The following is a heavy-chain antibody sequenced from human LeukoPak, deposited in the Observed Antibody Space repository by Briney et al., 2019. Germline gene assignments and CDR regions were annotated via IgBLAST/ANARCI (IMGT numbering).Heavy chain of an antibody. V-gene: IGHV1-24*01. CDR3: ATADPEYYDFWSGY. J-gene: IGHJ4*02. CDR2: FDPEDGET. Sequence: GASVKVSCKVSGYTLTELSMHWVRQAPGKGLEWMGGFDPEDGETIYAQKFQGRVTMTEDTSTDTAYMELSSLRSEDTAVYHCATADPEYYDFWSGYWGQGTLVTVSS. D-gene: IGHD3-3*01. CDR1: GYTLTELS.